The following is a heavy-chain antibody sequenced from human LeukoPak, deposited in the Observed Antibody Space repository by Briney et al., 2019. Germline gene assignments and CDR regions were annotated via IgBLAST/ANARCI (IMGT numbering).Heavy chain of an antibody. CDR3: ACRDLTSTWSFP. CDR2: IYPGDLRV. D-gene: IGHD6-13*01. CDR1: GYSFTSYW. V-gene: IGHV5-51*01. J-gene: IGHJ5*02. Sequence: GESLKISCQGFGYSFTSYWIGWVRQMPGKGMEWMGVIYPGDLRVRYNPSFQGQVTISVDKSINTAYLQWVSLRASDSAMYYCACRDLTSTWSFPWGQGTLVTASS.